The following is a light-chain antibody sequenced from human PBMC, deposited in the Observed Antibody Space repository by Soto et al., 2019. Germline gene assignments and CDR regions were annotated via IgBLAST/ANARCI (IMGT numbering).Light chain of an antibody. CDR2: DAS. CDR3: QHYSTVWA. CDR1: QSISTG. J-gene: IGKJ1*01. Sequence: DIQMTQSPSTLSSSVGDRVTIPCRASQSISTGLAWYQQKPGKAPNLLIYDASTLESGVPSRFSGSGSGTEFTLTISCLQPDDFATYYCQHYSTVWAFGQGTKVDIK. V-gene: IGKV1-5*01.